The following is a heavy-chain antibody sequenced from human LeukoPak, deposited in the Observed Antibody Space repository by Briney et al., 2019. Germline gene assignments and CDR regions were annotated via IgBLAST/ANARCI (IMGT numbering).Heavy chain of an antibody. CDR1: GFTLSSYG. CDR3: ARDPHLPGAMVRGYFDY. V-gene: IGHV3-33*01. D-gene: IGHD5-18*01. Sequence: PGGSLRLSCAASGFTLSSYGMHWARQAPGKGLEWGAVIWYDGSNKYYAESVKGRFTISRDNSKNTLYVQMNSLRAEDTAVYYCARDPHLPGAMVRGYFDYWGQGTLVTVSS. CDR2: IWYDGSNK. J-gene: IGHJ4*02.